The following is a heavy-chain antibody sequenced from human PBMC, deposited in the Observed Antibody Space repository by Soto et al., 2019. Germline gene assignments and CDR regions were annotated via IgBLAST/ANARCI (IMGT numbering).Heavy chain of an antibody. CDR2: IYSGGST. Sequence: GGSLRLSCAASGFTVSSNYMSWVRQAPGKGLEWVSVIYSGGSTYYVDSVKGRFTISRDNAKNTLYLQMNSLRAEDTAVYYCARIYDILTGYYRPSFDYWGQGTLVTVSS. J-gene: IGHJ4*02. D-gene: IGHD3-9*01. CDR1: GFTVSSNY. CDR3: ARIYDILTGYYRPSFDY. V-gene: IGHV3-66*01.